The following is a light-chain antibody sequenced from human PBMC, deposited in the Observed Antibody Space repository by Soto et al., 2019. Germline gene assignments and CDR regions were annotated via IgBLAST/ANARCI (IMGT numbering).Light chain of an antibody. Sequence: DLEVPRAGSARCAWVGAKDNINCRASQSISVWLAWYQQKAGKAPNLLIYKASRLESGVPSRFSGSGSETEFTLTISCLQPGDSATYYCQQYNTYSPTFGQGTKVDIK. CDR3: QQYNTYSPT. CDR2: KAS. CDR1: QSISVW. V-gene: IGKV1-5*03. J-gene: IGKJ1*01.